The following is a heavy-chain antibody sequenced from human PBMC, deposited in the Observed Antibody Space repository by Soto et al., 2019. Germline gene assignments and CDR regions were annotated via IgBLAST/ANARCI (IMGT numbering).Heavy chain of an antibody. J-gene: IGHJ4*02. Sequence: SETLSLTCTVAGGSISSSSYYWGWIRQPPGKGLEWIGSIYYSGSTYYNPSLKSRVTISVDTSKNQFSLKLSSVTAADTAVYYCAGSSGYYNEFDYWGQGTLVTVSS. CDR2: IYYSGST. V-gene: IGHV4-39*01. CDR1: GGSISSSSYY. CDR3: AGSSGYYNEFDY. D-gene: IGHD3-22*01.